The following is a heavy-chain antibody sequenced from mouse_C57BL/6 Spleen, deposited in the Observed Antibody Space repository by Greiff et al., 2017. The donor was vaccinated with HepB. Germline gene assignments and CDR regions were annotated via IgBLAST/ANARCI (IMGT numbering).Heavy chain of an antibody. J-gene: IGHJ2*01. CDR3: TRSASHYFDY. CDR2: IDPETGGT. CDR1: GYTFTDYE. Sequence: VQLQQSGAELVRPGASVTLSCKASGYTFTDYEMHWVKQTPVHGLEWIGAIDPETGGTAYNQKFKGKAILTADKSSSTAYMELRSLTSEDSAVYYCTRSASHYFDYWGQGTTLTVSS. D-gene: IGHD3-1*01. V-gene: IGHV1-15*01.